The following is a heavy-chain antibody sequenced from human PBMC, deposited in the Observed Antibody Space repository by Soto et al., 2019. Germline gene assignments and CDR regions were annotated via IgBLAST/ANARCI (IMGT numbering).Heavy chain of an antibody. CDR1: GFTFDDYA. Sequence: PGGSLRLSCAASGFTFDDYAMHWVRQAPGKGLEWVSGISWNSGSIGYADSVKGRFTISRDNAKNSLYLQMNSLRAEDTALYYCAKDSSYGLRAYYYYMDVWGKGTTVTVSS. CDR3: AKDSSYGLRAYYYYMDV. J-gene: IGHJ6*03. V-gene: IGHV3-9*01. CDR2: ISWNSGSI. D-gene: IGHD5-18*01.